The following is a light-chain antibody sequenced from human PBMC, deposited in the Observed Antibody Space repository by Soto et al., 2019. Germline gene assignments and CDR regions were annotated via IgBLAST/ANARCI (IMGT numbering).Light chain of an antibody. CDR1: SLGSKS. V-gene: IGLV3-21*02. J-gene: IGLJ1*01. Sequence: SYELTQPPSVSVAPGQTARITCEGDSLGSKSVHWYQQRPGQAPILVVFDDSDRPSGIHEQFSGSKSGNTATLTFSGVEAGDEADYSCQVWESSTDHYVFGTGTKVTVL. CDR3: QVWESSTDHYV. CDR2: DDS.